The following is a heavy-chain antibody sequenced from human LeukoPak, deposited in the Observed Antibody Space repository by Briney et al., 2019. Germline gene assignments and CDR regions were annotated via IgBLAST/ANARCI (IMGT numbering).Heavy chain of an antibody. CDR1: GGSISSYY. Sequence: SETLSLTCTVSGGSISSYYWSWIRQPPGKGLEWIGYIYYSGSTNYNPSLKGRVTISVDTSKNQFSLKLSSVTAADTAVYYCARHRGWSGYYPYYFDYWGQGTLVTVSS. D-gene: IGHD3-3*01. CDR2: IYYSGST. CDR3: ARHRGWSGYYPYYFDY. J-gene: IGHJ4*02. V-gene: IGHV4-59*08.